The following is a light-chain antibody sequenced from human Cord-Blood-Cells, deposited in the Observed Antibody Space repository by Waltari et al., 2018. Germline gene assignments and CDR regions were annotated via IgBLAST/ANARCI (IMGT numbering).Light chain of an antibody. Sequence: QSVLTQPPSASGTPGQRVTISCSGSSSNIGSNTANWYQQLPGTAPKLLIYSNNQRPSGVPDRFSGSKSGTSASLAISGLQSEDEADYYCATWDDSLNGRGVFGGGTKLTVL. V-gene: IGLV1-44*01. J-gene: IGLJ3*02. CDR1: SSNIGSNT. CDR2: SNN. CDR3: ATWDDSLNGRGV.